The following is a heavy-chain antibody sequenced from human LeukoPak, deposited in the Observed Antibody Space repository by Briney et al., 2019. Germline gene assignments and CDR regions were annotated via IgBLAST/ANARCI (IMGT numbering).Heavy chain of an antibody. V-gene: IGHV4-31*03. Sequence: PSQTLSLTCTVSGGSISSGGYYWSWIRQHPGKGLEWIGYIYYSGSTNYNPSLKSRVTMSVDTSKNQFSLKLSSVTAADTAVYYCAREFHYDFWSGYWTYFDYWGQGTLVTVSS. D-gene: IGHD3-3*01. CDR3: AREFHYDFWSGYWTYFDY. CDR2: IYYSGST. J-gene: IGHJ4*02. CDR1: GGSISSGGYY.